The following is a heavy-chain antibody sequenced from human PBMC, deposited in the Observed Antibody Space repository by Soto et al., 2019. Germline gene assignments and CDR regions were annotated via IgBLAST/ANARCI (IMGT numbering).Heavy chain of an antibody. J-gene: IGHJ6*02. CDR1: GFSFSTYS. Sequence: EVQLVESGGGLVKPGGSLRLSCAASGFSFSTYSMNWARQAPGKGLEWVSSITSASTYIYYTDSVKGRFTISRDNAKNSLYLQMNSLRAEDTAVYYFARDQVGPLYYYYYGMDVWGQGTTVTVSS. V-gene: IGHV3-21*01. CDR3: ARDQVGPLYYYYYGMDV. CDR2: ITSASTYI. D-gene: IGHD1-26*01.